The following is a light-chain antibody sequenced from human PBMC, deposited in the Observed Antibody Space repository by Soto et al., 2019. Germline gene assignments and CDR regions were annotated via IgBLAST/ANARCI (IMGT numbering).Light chain of an antibody. CDR2: GAY. V-gene: IGKV3-20*01. J-gene: IGKJ4*01. CDR3: KQSSAFPLT. CDR1: QSVSSRY. Sequence: EIVFTQSPSTLSLSPGERGTLSCRASQSVSSRYLAWYQQNPGQAHRLLIYGAYSRATGIQDRFSGSGSGTDFTLTIRSLQPEDFATYFCKQSSAFPLTFGGGTKVDIK.